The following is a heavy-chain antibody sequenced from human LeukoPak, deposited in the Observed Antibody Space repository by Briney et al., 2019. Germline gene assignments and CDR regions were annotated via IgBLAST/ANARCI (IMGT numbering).Heavy chain of an antibody. V-gene: IGHV1-46*03. D-gene: IGHD2-2*01. Sequence: VKVSCKASGYTFTSYYMHWVRQTPGQGLEWMGIINPSGGSTNYAQKFQGRVTMTRDTSTSTVYMELSSLRSEDTAVYYCAREGADCSSTSCLAFDIWGQGTMVTVSS. CDR2: INPSGGST. CDR3: AREGADCSSTSCLAFDI. J-gene: IGHJ3*02. CDR1: GYTFTSYY.